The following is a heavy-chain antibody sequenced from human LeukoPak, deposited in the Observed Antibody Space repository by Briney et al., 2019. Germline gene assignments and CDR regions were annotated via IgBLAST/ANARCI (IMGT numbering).Heavy chain of an antibody. CDR2: INHSGST. CDR1: GVSFSGYY. J-gene: IGHJ3*02. D-gene: IGHD6-13*01. Sequence: SETLSLTCAVYGVSFSGYYWSWIRQPPGKGLEWVGEINHSGSTNYNPSLKSRVTISVDTSKNQFSLKLSSVAAADTAVYYCARDGSTLLGRAFDIWDQGTMVTVSS. V-gene: IGHV4-34*01. CDR3: ARDGSTLLGRAFDI.